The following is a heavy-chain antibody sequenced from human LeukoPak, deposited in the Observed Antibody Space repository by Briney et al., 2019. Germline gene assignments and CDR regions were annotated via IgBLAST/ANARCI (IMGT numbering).Heavy chain of an antibody. V-gene: IGHV3-72*01. CDR3: TSGSSGWLF. D-gene: IGHD6-19*01. J-gene: IGHJ4*02. CDR2: IRNKANSYTT. CDR1: GFTFSDHY. Sequence: GGSLRLSCVASGFTFSDHYMHWVRQAPGKGLEWVGRIRNKANSYTTEYAASVKGRFTISRDDSKYSLYLQMNSLKTEDTAVYYCTSGSSGWLFWGQGTLVTVSS.